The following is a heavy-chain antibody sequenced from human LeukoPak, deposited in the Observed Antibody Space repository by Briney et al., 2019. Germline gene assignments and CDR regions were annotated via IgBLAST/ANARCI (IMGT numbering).Heavy chain of an antibody. V-gene: IGHV1-2*02. CDR1: GYTFTGYY. J-gene: IGHJ6*03. CDR2: INPNSGGT. CDR3: ARSYYYGSGSIYYYYMDV. D-gene: IGHD3-10*01. Sequence: ASVKVSCKASGYTFTGYYMHWVRQAPGQGLEWMGWINPNSGGTNYAQKFQGRVTMTRDTSISTDYMVLSRLRSDDAAVYYCARSYYYGSGSIYYYYMDVWGKGTTVTVSS.